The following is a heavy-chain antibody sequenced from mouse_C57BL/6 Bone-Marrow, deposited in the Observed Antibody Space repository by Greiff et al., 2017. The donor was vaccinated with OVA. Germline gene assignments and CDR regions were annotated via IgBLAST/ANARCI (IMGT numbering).Heavy chain of an antibody. CDR3: ARANWEDY. CDR1: GFTFSSYA. J-gene: IGHJ2*01. V-gene: IGHV5-4*03. CDR2: ISDGGSYT. D-gene: IGHD4-1*01. Sequence: EVKLVESGGGLVKPGGSLKLSCAASGFTFSSYAMSWVRQTPEKRLEWVATISDGGSYTYYPDNVKGRFTISRDNAKNNLYLQMSHLKSEDTAMYYCARANWEDYWGQGTTLTVSS.